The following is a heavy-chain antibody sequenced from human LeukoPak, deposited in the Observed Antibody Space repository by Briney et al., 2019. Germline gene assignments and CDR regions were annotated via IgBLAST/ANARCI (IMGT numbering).Heavy chain of an antibody. J-gene: IGHJ4*02. V-gene: IGHV1-2*06. CDR1: GYTFTGYY. CDR2: INPNSGGT. Sequence: ASVKVSCKASGYTFTGYYVHRVRQAPGQGLEWMGRINPNSGGTNYAQKFQGRVTMTRDTSISTAYMELSRLRSDDTAVYYCARFGRGYSYGVDYWGQGTLVTVSS. D-gene: IGHD5-18*01. CDR3: ARFGRGYSYGVDY.